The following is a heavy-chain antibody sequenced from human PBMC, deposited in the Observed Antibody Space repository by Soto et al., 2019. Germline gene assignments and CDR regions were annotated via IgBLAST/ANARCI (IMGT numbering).Heavy chain of an antibody. CDR2: ISGSGGST. CDR1: GFTFSNYA. J-gene: IGHJ4*02. V-gene: IGHV3-23*01. D-gene: IGHD3-3*01. Sequence: PGGSLRLSCAASGFTFSNYAMSWVRQAPGKGLEWVSVISGSGGSTYYADSVKGRFTISRDNSKNTLYLQMNSLRAEDTAVYYWAKDLIPFWSGPSTTIDYWGQGTLVTVSS. CDR3: AKDLIPFWSGPSTTIDY.